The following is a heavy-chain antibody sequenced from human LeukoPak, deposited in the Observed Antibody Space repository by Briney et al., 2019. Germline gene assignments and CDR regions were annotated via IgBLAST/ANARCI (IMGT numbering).Heavy chain of an antibody. CDR3: AKTVRLPTD. D-gene: IGHD1-14*01. V-gene: IGHV4-59*11. CDR2: VFYTGIT. CDR1: GDSITTHY. Sequence: SETPSLTCTVSGDSITTHYWGWIRQPPGKGLEWIGYVFYTGITNYNPSLKSRVTISIDTSKSQFSLKLTSVTAADTAVYYCAKTVRLPTDWSQGTLVTVSS. J-gene: IGHJ4*02.